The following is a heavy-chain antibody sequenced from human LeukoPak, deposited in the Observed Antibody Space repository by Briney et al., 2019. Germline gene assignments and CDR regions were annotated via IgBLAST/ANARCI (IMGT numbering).Heavy chain of an antibody. V-gene: IGHV1-46*01. J-gene: IGHJ3*02. CDR2: INPSGGST. D-gene: IGHD2-21*01. CDR1: GYTFTGYY. CDR3: ARVHMSFDAFDI. Sequence: ASVKVSCKASGYTFTGYYMHWVRQAPGQGLEWMGIINPSGGSTSYAQKFQGRVTMTRDTSTSTVYMELSSLRSEDTAVYYCARVHMSFDAFDIWGQGTMVTVSS.